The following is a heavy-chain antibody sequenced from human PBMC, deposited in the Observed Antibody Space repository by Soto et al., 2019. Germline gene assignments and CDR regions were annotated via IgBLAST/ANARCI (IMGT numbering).Heavy chain of an antibody. Sequence: GSLRLSCAAXGFTFSSYAMSWVRQAPGKGLEWVSAISGSGGSTYYADSVKGRFTISRDNSKNTLYLQMNSLRAEDTAVYYCAKDPAPLGGMDVWGQGTTVTVSS. CDR1: GFTFSSYA. D-gene: IGHD3-16*01. CDR2: ISGSGGST. J-gene: IGHJ6*02. CDR3: AKDPAPLGGMDV. V-gene: IGHV3-23*01.